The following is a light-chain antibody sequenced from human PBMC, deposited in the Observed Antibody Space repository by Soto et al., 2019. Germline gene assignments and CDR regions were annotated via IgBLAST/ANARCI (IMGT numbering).Light chain of an antibody. J-gene: IGLJ1*01. CDR1: SSDVGGYNY. V-gene: IGLV2-14*01. CDR2: DVS. CDR3: SSYTSSIYV. Sequence: QSALTQPASVSGSPGRSITISCTGTSSDVGGYNYVSWYQQHPGKAPKLMIYDVSNRPSGVSNRFSGSKSGNTASLTISGLQAEDEADYYCSSYTSSIYVFGTGTKVTVL.